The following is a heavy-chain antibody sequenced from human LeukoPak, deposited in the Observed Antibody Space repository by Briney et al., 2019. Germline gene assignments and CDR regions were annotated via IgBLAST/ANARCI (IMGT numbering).Heavy chain of an antibody. J-gene: IGHJ4*02. Sequence: SVKVSCKASGGTFSSYAISWVRQAPGQGLEWMGGIIPIFGTANYAQKFQGRVTITADKSTSTAYMELSSLRSEDTAVYYCASGYYREAFDYWGQGTLVTVSS. CDR3: ASGYYREAFDY. D-gene: IGHD3-3*01. V-gene: IGHV1-69*06. CDR2: IIPIFGTA. CDR1: GGTFSSYA.